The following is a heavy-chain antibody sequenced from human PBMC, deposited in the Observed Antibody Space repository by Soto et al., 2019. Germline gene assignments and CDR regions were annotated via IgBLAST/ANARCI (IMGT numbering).Heavy chain of an antibody. CDR1: GFTFSSYA. Sequence: GGSLRLSCAASGFTFSSYAMSWVRQAPGKGLEWVSAISGSGGSTYYADSVKGRFTISRDNSKNTLYLQMNSLRAEDTAVYYCAKKGKYSGYDSGQWLVRDYFDYWGQGTLVTVSS. D-gene: IGHD5-12*01. CDR3: AKKGKYSGYDSGQWLVRDYFDY. V-gene: IGHV3-23*01. CDR2: ISGSGGST. J-gene: IGHJ4*02.